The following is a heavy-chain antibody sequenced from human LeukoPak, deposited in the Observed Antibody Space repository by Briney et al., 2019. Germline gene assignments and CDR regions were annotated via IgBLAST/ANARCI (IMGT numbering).Heavy chain of an antibody. J-gene: IGHJ4*02. V-gene: IGHV3-7*01. CDR2: IKQDGSEK. Sequence: GGSLRLSCVASGFSFSTYWMSWVRQAPGKGLEWVANIKQDGSEKYYVDSAKGRFTISRDNAKNSLYLQMNSLRAEDTAVYYCATDLGSSRPNFWGQGILVTVSS. D-gene: IGHD6-13*01. CDR3: ATDLGSSRPNF. CDR1: GFSFSTYW.